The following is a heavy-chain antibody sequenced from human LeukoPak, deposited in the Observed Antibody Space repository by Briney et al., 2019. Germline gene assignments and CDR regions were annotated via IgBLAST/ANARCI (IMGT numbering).Heavy chain of an antibody. CDR1: GGSISSNY. Sequence: WETLSLTCTVSGGSISSNYWSWIRQPPRKGLEWIGYVSSSGSTEYDPSLESRVTISLDTSKNQVSLNLNSVTAADTAIYFCARGHYDLAPWGQGILVTASS. D-gene: IGHD4-17*01. V-gene: IGHV4-59*01. CDR2: VSSSGST. CDR3: ARGHYDLAP. J-gene: IGHJ5*02.